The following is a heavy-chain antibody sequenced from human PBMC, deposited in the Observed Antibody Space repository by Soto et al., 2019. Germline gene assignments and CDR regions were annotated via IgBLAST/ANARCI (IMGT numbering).Heavy chain of an antibody. CDR2: VNAGNGDT. J-gene: IGHJ3*02. CDR3: ARASSHHDGWDM. CDR1: GYTFSTYT. V-gene: IGHV1-3*01. Sequence: QVQLVQSGAEVKKPGASVKVSCKASGYTFSTYTMHWVRQAPGQRFEWMGWVNAGNGDTRYSQKFQGRVTITRDTFATTGYMELSSLTSEDTAVYYCARASSHHDGWDMWGQGTKVTVSS.